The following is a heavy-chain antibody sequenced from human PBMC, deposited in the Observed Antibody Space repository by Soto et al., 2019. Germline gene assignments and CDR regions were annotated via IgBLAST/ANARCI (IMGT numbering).Heavy chain of an antibody. CDR2: IKQDGSEK. D-gene: IGHD6-13*01. J-gene: IGHJ6*02. CDR1: GFTFSSYW. Sequence: EVQLVESGGGLVQPGGSLRLSCAASGFTFSSYWMSWVRQAPGKGLEWVANIKQDGSEKYYVDSVKGRFTISRDNAKNSLYLQMNSLRAEDTAVYYCARGPLAAAGPHYYYGMDVWGQGTTVTVSS. CDR3: ARGPLAAAGPHYYYGMDV. V-gene: IGHV3-7*03.